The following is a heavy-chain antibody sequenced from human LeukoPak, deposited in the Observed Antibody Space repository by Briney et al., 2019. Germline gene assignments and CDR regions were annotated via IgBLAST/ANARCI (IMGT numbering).Heavy chain of an antibody. Sequence: ASVKVSCKASGYTFTGYYMHWVRQAPGQGVEWMGWINPNSGGTNYAQKFQGRVTMTRDTSISTAYMELSRLRSDDTAVYYCARASLYYDSSGYYRNSGYYYYMDVWGKGTTVTVSS. D-gene: IGHD3-22*01. CDR1: GYTFTGYY. CDR3: ARASLYYDSSGYYRNSGYYYYMDV. V-gene: IGHV1-2*02. CDR2: INPNSGGT. J-gene: IGHJ6*03.